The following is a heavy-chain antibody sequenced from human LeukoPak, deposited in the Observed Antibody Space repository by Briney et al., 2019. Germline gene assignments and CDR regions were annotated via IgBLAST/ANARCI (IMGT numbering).Heavy chain of an antibody. J-gene: IGHJ4*02. CDR2: IYPGDSDT. D-gene: IGHD3-3*01. V-gene: IGHV5-51*01. CDR3: ARHERFLEWTGGFDY. CDR1: GYSFTSYW. Sequence: GESLKISCKGSGYSFTSYWIGWVRQMPGKGLEWMGNIYPGDSDTRYSPSFQGQVTISADKSISTAYLQWSSLKAPDTAMYYCARHERFLEWTGGFDYWGQGTLVTVSS.